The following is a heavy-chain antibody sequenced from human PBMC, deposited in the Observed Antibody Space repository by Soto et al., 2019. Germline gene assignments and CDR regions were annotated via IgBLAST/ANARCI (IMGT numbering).Heavy chain of an antibody. CDR1: GYAFTSYG. CDR3: ARAATGSYHSAY. Sequence: QVQLVQSGPEVKKPGASVRVSCMTSGYAFTSYGVNWVRQAPGQGLEWMGWIAPHSGRTTYLPKFQGRVTISADASTNTAYMELTSLSSDATGIYFCARAATGSYHSAYWGQGTVVTVSS. V-gene: IGHV1-18*04. D-gene: IGHD3-10*01. CDR2: IAPHSGRT. J-gene: IGHJ4*02.